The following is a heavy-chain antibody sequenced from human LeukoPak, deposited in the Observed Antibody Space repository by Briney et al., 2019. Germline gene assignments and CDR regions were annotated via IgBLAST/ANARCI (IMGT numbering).Heavy chain of an antibody. V-gene: IGHV3-9*01. D-gene: IGHD6-13*01. CDR2: ISWNSGSI. CDR3: AKDIAAAGLFDY. CDR1: GFTFDDYA. J-gene: IGHJ4*02. Sequence: GGSLRLSCAASGFTFDDYAMHWVRQAPGKGLEWVSGISWNSGSIGYADSVKGRFTISRDNAKNSLYLQMNGLRAEDTALYYCAKDIAAAGLFDYWGQGTLVTVSS.